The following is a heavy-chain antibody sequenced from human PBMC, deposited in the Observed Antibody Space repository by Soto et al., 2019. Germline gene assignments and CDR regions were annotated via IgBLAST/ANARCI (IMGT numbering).Heavy chain of an antibody. CDR1: GGSISSYY. Sequence: QVQLQESGPGLVKPSKTLSLTCTVSGGSISSYYWSWIRQPPGKGLEWIGYIYYSGSTNYNPSLKSRVTISVDTSKNQFSLKLSSVTAADTAVYYCARRYDGYFQHWGQGTLVSVSS. J-gene: IGHJ1*01. CDR2: IYYSGST. CDR3: ARRYDGYFQH. V-gene: IGHV4-59*08. D-gene: IGHD3-3*01.